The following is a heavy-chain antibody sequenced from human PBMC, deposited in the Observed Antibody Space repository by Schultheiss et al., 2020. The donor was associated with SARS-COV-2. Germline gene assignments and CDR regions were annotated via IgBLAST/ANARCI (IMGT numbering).Heavy chain of an antibody. CDR1: GFTFSSYW. D-gene: IGHD2-21*02. J-gene: IGHJ6*02. CDR2: INSDGSST. CDR3: ARGLFVVVTEPYYYGMDV. Sequence: GGSLRLSCAASGFTFSSYWMHWVRQAPGKGLVWVSRINSDGSSTSYADSVKGRFTISRDNSKNTLYLQMNSLRSEDTAVYYCARGLFVVVTEPYYYGMDVWGQGTTVTVAS. V-gene: IGHV3-74*01.